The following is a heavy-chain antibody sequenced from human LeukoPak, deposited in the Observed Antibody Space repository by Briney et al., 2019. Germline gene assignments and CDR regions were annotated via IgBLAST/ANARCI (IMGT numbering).Heavy chain of an antibody. CDR1: GGSFSGYY. D-gene: IGHD6-13*01. CDR2: INHSGST. Sequence: SETLSLTCAVYGGSFSGYYWSWIRQPPGKGLEWIGEINHSGSTNYNPSLKSRVTISVDTSKNQFSLKLSSVTAADTAVYYWARWGGGKQLRYYYYYYYMDVWGKGTTVTVSS. CDR3: ARWGGGKQLRYYYYYYYMDV. J-gene: IGHJ6*03. V-gene: IGHV4-34*01.